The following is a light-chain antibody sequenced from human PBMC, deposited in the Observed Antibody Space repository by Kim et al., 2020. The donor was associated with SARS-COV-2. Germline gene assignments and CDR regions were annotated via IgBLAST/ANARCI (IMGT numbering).Light chain of an antibody. J-gene: IGLJ3*02. V-gene: IGLV3-21*01. CDR1: NIGSEG. Sequence: SYELTQPLSVSVAPGETASITCGGNNIGSEGVHWYQQKPGQAPVLLIYFDSDWPSGIPERFSGSNSGNTATLTISRVEAGDEADYYCQVWNSRSDQWVFGGGTQLTVL. CDR3: QVWNSRSDQWV. CDR2: FDS.